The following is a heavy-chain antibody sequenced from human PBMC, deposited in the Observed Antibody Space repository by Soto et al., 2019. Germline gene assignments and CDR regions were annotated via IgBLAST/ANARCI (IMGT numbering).Heavy chain of an antibody. CDR3: ARSPWELPSYYFDY. J-gene: IGHJ4*02. D-gene: IGHD1-26*01. V-gene: IGHV1-69*13. CDR1: GGTFSSYA. Sequence: SVKVSCKASGGTFSSYAISWVRQAPGQGLEWMGGIIPIFGTANYAQKFQGRVTITADECTSTAYMELSSLRSEDTAVYYCARSPWELPSYYFDYWGLGTLVPVSS. CDR2: IIPIFGTA.